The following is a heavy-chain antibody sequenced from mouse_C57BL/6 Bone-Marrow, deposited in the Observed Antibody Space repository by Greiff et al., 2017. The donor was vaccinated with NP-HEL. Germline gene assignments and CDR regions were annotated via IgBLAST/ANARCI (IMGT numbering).Heavy chain of an antibody. V-gene: IGHV1-54*01. D-gene: IGHD2-4*01. CDR2: IIPGSGGT. CDR1: GYAFTNYL. Sequence: VQLQQSGAELVRPGTSVKVSCKASGYAFTNYLIEWVKQRPGQGLEWIGVIIPGSGGTNYNEKFKGKATLTADKSSSTAYMQLSSLTSEDSAVYFCARGGIYYYYAWFAYWGQGTLVTVSA. J-gene: IGHJ3*01. CDR3: ARGGIYYYYAWFAY.